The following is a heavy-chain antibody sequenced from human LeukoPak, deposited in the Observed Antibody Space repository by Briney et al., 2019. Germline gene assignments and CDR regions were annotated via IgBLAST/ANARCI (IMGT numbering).Heavy chain of an antibody. Sequence: GGSLRLSCAASGFTFSDSTMHWVRQASGKGQEWVGRIRNKANNYATAYATSVKGRFTLSRDDSKNTAYLQMNSLKTEDTALYYCVRGAASGSYYGLGVWGQGATVTVSS. V-gene: IGHV3-73*01. CDR3: VRGAASGSYYGLGV. D-gene: IGHD1-26*01. J-gene: IGHJ6*02. CDR1: GFTFSDST. CDR2: IRNKANNYAT.